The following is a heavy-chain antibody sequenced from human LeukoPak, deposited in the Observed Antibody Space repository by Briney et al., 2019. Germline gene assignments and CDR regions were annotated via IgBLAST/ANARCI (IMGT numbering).Heavy chain of an antibody. Sequence: ASVKVSCKASGYTFTNYYIHWVRQAPGQGLEWMGIINPSGGSTSYAQKFQGRVTMTRDMSTSTVYMDLSSLTSEDTAVYYCARDLFSSIHRLAHYYYMDVWGKGTTVTVSS. V-gene: IGHV1-46*01. J-gene: IGHJ6*03. CDR1: GYTFTNYY. CDR2: INPSGGST. D-gene: IGHD6-13*01. CDR3: ARDLFSSIHRLAHYYYMDV.